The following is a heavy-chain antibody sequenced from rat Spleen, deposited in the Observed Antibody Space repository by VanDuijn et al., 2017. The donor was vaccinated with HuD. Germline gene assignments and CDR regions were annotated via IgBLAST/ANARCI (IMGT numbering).Heavy chain of an antibody. CDR2: IWSNGGI. V-gene: IGHV2-47*01. J-gene: IGHJ3*01. CDR1: GLSLTSNS. Sequence: QVQLKESGPGLVQPSQTLSLTCTVSGLSLTSNSVSWIRQPPGKGLEWMGVIWSNGGIDYNSAIKSRLSRSRDTARSQVFLKMNTLHTEDTAMYFCARSAYGYNFNYFAYGGRGTLVTVSS. CDR3: ARSAYGYNFNYFAY. D-gene: IGHD1-9*01.